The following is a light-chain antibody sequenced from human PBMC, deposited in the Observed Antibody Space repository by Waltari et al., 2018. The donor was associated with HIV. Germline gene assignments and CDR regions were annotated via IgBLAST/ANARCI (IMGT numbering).Light chain of an antibody. J-gene: IGLJ3*02. CDR3: SSYSARGFVV. V-gene: IGLV2-14*01. CDR2: EVY. Sequence: HSALTQPASVSGSPGQSITLSCTGPTRDISDFNFFSWYQQSPGRAPKLIIFEVYSRPSGISDRFSGSKSGVTASLTISALRAEDEADYFCSSYSARGFVVFGGGTKVTVL. CDR1: TRDISDFNF.